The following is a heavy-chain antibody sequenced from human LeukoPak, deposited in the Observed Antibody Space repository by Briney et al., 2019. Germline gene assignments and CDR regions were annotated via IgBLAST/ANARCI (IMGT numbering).Heavy chain of an antibody. D-gene: IGHD4-17*01. CDR1: GFTFSSYA. CDR3: AREIYVDRNY. V-gene: IGHV3-30*04. Sequence: PGRSLRLSCAASGFTFSSYAMHWVRQAPGKGLEWVAIISYDGSNKYYADSVKGRFTISRHNSKNTLYLQMNSLRAEDTAVYYCAREIYVDRNYWGQGTLVTVSS. J-gene: IGHJ4*02. CDR2: ISYDGSNK.